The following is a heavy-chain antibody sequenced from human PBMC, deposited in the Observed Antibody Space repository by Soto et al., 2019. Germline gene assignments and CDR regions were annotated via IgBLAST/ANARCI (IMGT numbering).Heavy chain of an antibody. CDR3: ARDMEQKHDGWFDP. CDR1: GGSISSYY. D-gene: IGHD6-13*01. J-gene: IGHJ5*02. V-gene: IGHV4-59*01. Sequence: KTSETLSLTGTVSGGSISSYYCSWIRQPPGKGLEWIGYIYYSGSTNYNPSLKSRVTISVDTSKNQFSLKLSSVTAADTAVYYCARDMEQKHDGWFDPWGQGTLVTFSS. CDR2: IYYSGST.